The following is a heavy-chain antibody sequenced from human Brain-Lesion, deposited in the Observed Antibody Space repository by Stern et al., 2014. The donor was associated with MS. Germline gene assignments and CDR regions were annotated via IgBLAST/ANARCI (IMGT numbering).Heavy chain of an antibody. D-gene: IGHD3-3*01. V-gene: IGHV1-2*02. CDR2: INPNTGGT. CDR3: ARDQRGITIFGVVTDYYYLGMDV. CDR1: GYIFTGYY. J-gene: IGHJ6*02. Sequence: VQLLQSGAEVTKPGASVKVSCKTSGYIFTGYYIHWVRQAPGQGLEWMAWINPNTGGTKYAQKFQGRVTMSRDTSISTAYVELSSLTSDDTAVYYCARDQRGITIFGVVTDYYYLGMDVWGQGTTVTVSS.